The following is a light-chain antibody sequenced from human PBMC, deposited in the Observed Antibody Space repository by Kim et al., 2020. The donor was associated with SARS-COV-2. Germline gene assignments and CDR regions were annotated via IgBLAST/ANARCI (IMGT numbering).Light chain of an antibody. Sequence: EIVMTQSPATLSVSPGQRATLSCTSSQSVSSNLAWYQQKPGQAPRLLIYGASTRVTGIPARFSGSGSGTEFTLTISSLQSEDFAVYYCQQYNNWPRTFGQGTKVEIK. CDR3: QQYNNWPRT. V-gene: IGKV3-15*01. CDR1: QSVSSN. J-gene: IGKJ1*01. CDR2: GAS.